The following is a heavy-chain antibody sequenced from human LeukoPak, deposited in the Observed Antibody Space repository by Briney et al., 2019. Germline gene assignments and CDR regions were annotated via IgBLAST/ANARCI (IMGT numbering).Heavy chain of an antibody. CDR1: GGSISSYY. Sequence: PSETLSLTCTVSGGSISSYYWSWIRQPPGRGLEWIGYIYYSGSTNYNPSLKSRVTISVDTSKNQFSLKLSSVTAADTAVYYCARAYNDGYYDSSGTGMPFDYWGQGTLVTVSS. CDR2: IYYSGST. CDR3: ARAYNDGYYDSSGTGMPFDY. J-gene: IGHJ4*02. D-gene: IGHD3-22*01. V-gene: IGHV4-59*01.